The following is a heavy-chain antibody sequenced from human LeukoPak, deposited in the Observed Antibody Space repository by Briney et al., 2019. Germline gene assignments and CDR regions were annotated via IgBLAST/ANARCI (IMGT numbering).Heavy chain of an antibody. CDR2: INNDGTT. CDR1: GFTFSSYW. Sequence: GGSLRLSCAASGFTFSSYWMHWVRQAPGKGLVWVSRINNDGTTTYADSVKGRFTISRDNAKNTLYLQMNRLRAEDTALYYCASAYYYRLPDWGQGTLVTVSS. J-gene: IGHJ4*02. D-gene: IGHD3-10*01. V-gene: IGHV3-74*01. CDR3: ASAYYYRLPD.